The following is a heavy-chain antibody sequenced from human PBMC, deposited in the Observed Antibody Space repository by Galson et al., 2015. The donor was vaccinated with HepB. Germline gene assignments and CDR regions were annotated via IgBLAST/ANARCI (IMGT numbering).Heavy chain of an antibody. CDR1: GGSISSSSYY. J-gene: IGHJ6*03. CDR2: IYYSGST. Sequence: QVQLQESGPGLVKPSETLSLTCTVSGGSISSSSYYWGWIRQPPGKGLEWIGSIYYSGSTYYNPSLKSRVTISVDTSKNQFSLKRSSVTASDTAVYYCARSARFLEWLFPYYYYMDVWGKGTTVTVSS. D-gene: IGHD3-3*01. V-gene: IGHV4-39*01. CDR3: ARSARFLEWLFPYYYYMDV.